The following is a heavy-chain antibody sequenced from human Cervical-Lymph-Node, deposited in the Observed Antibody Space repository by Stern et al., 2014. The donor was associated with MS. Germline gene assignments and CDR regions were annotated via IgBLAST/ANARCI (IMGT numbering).Heavy chain of an antibody. D-gene: IGHD2-8*01. Sequence: VNLVESGGAAVQPGRSLRLSCAASGFTFSSYGMHWVRQAPGKGLEWVTVISYDGNHKYYAASVKGRFTISRDNSKNTLHLQMNSVTPDDTAIYYCARDYEDTSMLFDHWGQGTLVTVSS. J-gene: IGHJ4*02. CDR2: ISYDGNHK. CDR1: GFTFSSYG. CDR3: ARDYEDTSMLFDH. V-gene: IGHV3-30*03.